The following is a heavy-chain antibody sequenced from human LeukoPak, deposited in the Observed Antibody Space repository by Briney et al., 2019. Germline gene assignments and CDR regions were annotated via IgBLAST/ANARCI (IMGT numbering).Heavy chain of an antibody. CDR1: GYSISSRYY. Sequence: SETLSLTCTVSGYSISSRYYWGWVRQPPGKGLEWVGSIYHSGSTYFHPSLQSRVNILLDKFPNHFSLKLSSVTATGTAVLYWARWVAVRFDPWGQGTLVTVSS. V-gene: IGHV4-38-2*02. CDR2: IYHSGST. D-gene: IGHD2-15*01. CDR3: ARWVAVRFDP. J-gene: IGHJ5*02.